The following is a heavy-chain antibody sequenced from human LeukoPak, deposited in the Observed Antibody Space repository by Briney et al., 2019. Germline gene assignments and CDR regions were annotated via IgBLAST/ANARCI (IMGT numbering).Heavy chain of an antibody. V-gene: IGHV1-46*01. D-gene: IGHD5-18*01. CDR2: INPSGGST. CDR3: ARDGWDTAMVLD. J-gene: IGHJ4*02. CDR1: GYTFTSYY. Sequence: ASVKVSCKASGYTFTSYYMHWVRQAPGEGLEWMGIINPSGGSTTYAQKFQGRVTMTTDTSTSTAYMELRSLRSDDTAVYYCARDGWDTAMVLDWGQGTLVTVSS.